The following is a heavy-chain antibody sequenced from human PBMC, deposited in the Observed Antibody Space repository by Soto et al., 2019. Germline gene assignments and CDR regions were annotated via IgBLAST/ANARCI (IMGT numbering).Heavy chain of an antibody. CDR2: INAGNGNT. Sequence: ASVKVSCKASGYTFTSYAMHWVRQAPGQRLGWMGWINAGNGNTKYSQKFQGRVTITRDTSASTAYMELSSLRSEDTAVYYCARSVDFWSGYYSPLDYWGQGTLVTVSS. CDR3: ARSVDFWSGYYSPLDY. J-gene: IGHJ4*02. V-gene: IGHV1-3*01. D-gene: IGHD3-3*01. CDR1: GYTFTSYA.